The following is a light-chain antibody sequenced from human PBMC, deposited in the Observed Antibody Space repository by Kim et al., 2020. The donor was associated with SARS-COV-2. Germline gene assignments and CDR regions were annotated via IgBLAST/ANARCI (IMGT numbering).Light chain of an antibody. CDR2: DAS. V-gene: IGKV3-11*01. CDR3: QQRSNFLT. Sequence: ALSPGERATLSCRASQSVSSYLAWYQQKPGQAPRLLIYDASNRATGIPARFSGSGSGTDFTLTISSLEAEDFAVYFCQQRSNFLTFGGGTKVDIK. J-gene: IGKJ4*01. CDR1: QSVSSY.